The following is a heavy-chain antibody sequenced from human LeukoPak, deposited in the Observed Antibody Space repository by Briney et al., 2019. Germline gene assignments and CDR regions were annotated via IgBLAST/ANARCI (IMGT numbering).Heavy chain of an antibody. J-gene: IGHJ3*02. CDR1: GFTVSSNY. CDR3: ATGSWYRPFDI. V-gene: IGHV3-66*01. D-gene: IGHD6-13*01. Sequence: PGGSLRLSCAASGFTVSSNYMSWVRQAPGKGLEWVSVIYSGGSTYYADSVKGRFTISRDNSKNTLYLQMNSLRAEDTAVYYCATGSWYRPFDIWGQGTMVTVSS. CDR2: IYSGGST.